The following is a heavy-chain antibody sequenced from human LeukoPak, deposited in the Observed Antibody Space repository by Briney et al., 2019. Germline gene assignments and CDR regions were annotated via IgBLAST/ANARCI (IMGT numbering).Heavy chain of an antibody. CDR1: GFTFSTYA. Sequence: PGGSLRLSCAASGFTFSTYAMSWVRQAPGKGLEWVSSFSGSGGGTYYADSVKGRFTISRDNSKNTLYLQMNSLRAEDTAVYYCAKDLARYFDWLLLAGAIWGWDYWGQGTLVTVSS. CDR3: AKDLARYFDWLLLAGAIWGWDY. CDR2: FSGSGGGT. V-gene: IGHV3-23*01. J-gene: IGHJ4*02. D-gene: IGHD3-9*01.